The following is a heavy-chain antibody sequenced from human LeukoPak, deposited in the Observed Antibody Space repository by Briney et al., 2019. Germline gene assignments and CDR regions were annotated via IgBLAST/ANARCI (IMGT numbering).Heavy chain of an antibody. Sequence: GGSLRLSCAASGFTFSIYSMNWVRQAPGKGLEWVSSISSSSSYIYYADLVKGRFTISRDNAKNSLYLQMNSLRAEDTAVYYCERDDGDAFDIWGQGTMVTVSS. J-gene: IGHJ3*02. CDR1: GFTFSIYS. CDR3: ERDDGDAFDI. CDR2: ISSSSSYI. V-gene: IGHV3-21*01.